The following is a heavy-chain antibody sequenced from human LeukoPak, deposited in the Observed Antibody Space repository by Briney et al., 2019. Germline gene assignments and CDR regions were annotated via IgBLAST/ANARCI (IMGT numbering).Heavy chain of an antibody. CDR1: GFTVSNNY. CDR2: IYSGGST. D-gene: IGHD3-10*01. V-gene: IGHV3-66*02. CDR3: AKPKRPMVRGVTPLFDY. Sequence: PGGSLRLSCAASGFTVSNNYMNWVRQAPGKGLEWVSLIYSGGSTHYADSVKGRFTISRDNSKNTLYLQMNSLRAEDTAVYYCAKPKRPMVRGVTPLFDYWGQGTLVTVSS. J-gene: IGHJ4*02.